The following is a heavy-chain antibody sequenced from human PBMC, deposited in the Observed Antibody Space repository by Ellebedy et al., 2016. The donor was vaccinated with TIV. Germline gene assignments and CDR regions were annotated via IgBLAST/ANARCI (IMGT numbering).Heavy chain of an antibody. J-gene: IGHJ5*01. CDR2: IKQDGSEK. D-gene: IGHD4-17*01. CDR1: GFTFSSYW. V-gene: IGHV3-7*03. Sequence: GESLKISXAASGFTFSSYWMSWVRQAPGKGLEWVANIKQDGSEKYYVDSVKGRFTISRDNAKNSLYLQMNSLRAEDTAVYYCARLQMTTTFNWFDSWGQGTLVTVSS. CDR3: ARLQMTTTFNWFDS.